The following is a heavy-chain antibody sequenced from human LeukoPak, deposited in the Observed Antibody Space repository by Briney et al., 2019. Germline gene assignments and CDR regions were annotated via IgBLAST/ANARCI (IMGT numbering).Heavy chain of an antibody. Sequence: PGGSLRLSCAASGFSFSSYAMHWVRQAPGKGLEWVSAISGSGGSTYYADSVKGRFTISRDNSKNTLYLPMNSLRASDTAVDYCAEYGGGWYGHAFDIWGQGTMVTVSS. CDR3: AEYGGGWYGHAFDI. CDR1: GFSFSSYA. CDR2: ISGSGGST. V-gene: IGHV3-23*01. J-gene: IGHJ3*02. D-gene: IGHD6-19*01.